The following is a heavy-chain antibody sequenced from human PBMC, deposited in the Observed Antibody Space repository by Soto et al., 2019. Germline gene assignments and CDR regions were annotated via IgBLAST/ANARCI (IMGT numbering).Heavy chain of an antibody. J-gene: IGHJ6*02. V-gene: IGHV1-69*12. CDR2: IIPIFGTA. Sequence: QVQLVQSGAEVKKPGSSVKVSCKASGGTFSSYAISWVRQAPGQGLEWMGGIIPIFGTANYAQKFQGSVTITADEPTSTAYIELSSLRSEDPAVYYCASSVVKYYIYGMDVLGQGTMGTVSS. D-gene: IGHD3-22*01. CDR3: ASSVVKYYIYGMDV. CDR1: GGTFSSYA.